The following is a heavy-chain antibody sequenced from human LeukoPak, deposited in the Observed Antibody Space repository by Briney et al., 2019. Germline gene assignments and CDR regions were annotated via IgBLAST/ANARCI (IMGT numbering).Heavy chain of an antibody. V-gene: IGHV4-59*01. CDR1: GGSISSYY. J-gene: IGHJ4*02. CDR3: ARGFGSSWYGAMYY. Sequence: SETLSLTCTVSGGSISSYYWSWIRQPPGKGLEWIGYIYYSGSTNYNPSLKSRVTISVDPSKSQFSLKLTSVTAADTAVYFCARGFGSSWYGAMYYWGQGTLVTVSS. D-gene: IGHD6-19*01. CDR2: IYYSGST.